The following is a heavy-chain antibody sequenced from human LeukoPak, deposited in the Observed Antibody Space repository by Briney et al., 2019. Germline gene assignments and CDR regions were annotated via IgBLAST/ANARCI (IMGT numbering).Heavy chain of an antibody. V-gene: IGHV3-30*02. J-gene: IGHJ4*02. Sequence: GGSLRLSCAASGFTFSSYGMHWVRQAPGKGLEWVAFIRYDGSNKYYAGSVKGRFTISRDNSKNTLYLQMNSLRAEDTAVYYCAKVEANWGSRYFDYWGQGTLVTVSS. CDR3: AKVEANWGSRYFDY. D-gene: IGHD7-27*01. CDR1: GFTFSSYG. CDR2: IRYDGSNK.